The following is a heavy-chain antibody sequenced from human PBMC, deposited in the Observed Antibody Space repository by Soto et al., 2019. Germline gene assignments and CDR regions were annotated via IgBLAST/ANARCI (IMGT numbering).Heavy chain of an antibody. J-gene: IGHJ4*02. CDR2: ISGSGGST. Sequence: WGSMRLSCAASGFTFNSYAMTWVRQAPGKGLEWVSAISGSGGSTYYADSVKGRFTISRDNSKNTLYLQMNSLRAEDTAVYYCAKDPHSYYYDSSGYLDYWGQGTLVTVSS. CDR1: GFTFNSYA. CDR3: AKDPHSYYYDSSGYLDY. V-gene: IGHV3-23*01. D-gene: IGHD3-22*01.